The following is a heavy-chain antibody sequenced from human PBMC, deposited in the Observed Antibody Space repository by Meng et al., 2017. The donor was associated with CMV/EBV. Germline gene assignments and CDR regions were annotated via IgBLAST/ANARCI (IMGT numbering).Heavy chain of an antibody. CDR1: GGSVSSGSYY. Sequence: SETLSLTCTVSGGSVSSGSYYWSWIRQPPGKGLEWIGYIYYSGSTNYNPSLKSRVTISVDTSKNQFSLKLSSVTAADTAVYYCESEIGLRWKLFDYWGQGTLVTVSS. J-gene: IGHJ4*02. D-gene: IGHD4-23*01. CDR3: ESEIGLRWKLFDY. CDR2: IYYSGST. V-gene: IGHV4-61*01.